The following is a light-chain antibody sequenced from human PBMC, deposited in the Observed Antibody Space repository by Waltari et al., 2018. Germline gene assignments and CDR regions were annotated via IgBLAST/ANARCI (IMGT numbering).Light chain of an antibody. V-gene: IGKV1-5*03. CDR2: KAT. CDR1: QSISSW. Sequence: DIQMTQSPSTLSASVGDRVTITCRASQSISSWLAWFQKKPGKAPKLLIYKATTLESGVPSRFSGSGSETEFTLTITSLQPDDFATYYCQQYNSHLLTFGGGTKVEIK. J-gene: IGKJ4*01. CDR3: QQYNSHLLT.